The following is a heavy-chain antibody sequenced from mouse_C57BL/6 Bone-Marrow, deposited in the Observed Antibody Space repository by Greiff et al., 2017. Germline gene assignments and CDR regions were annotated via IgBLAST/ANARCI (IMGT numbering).Heavy chain of an antibody. J-gene: IGHJ1*03. V-gene: IGHV1-72*01. CDR1: GYTFTSYW. CDR2: IDPNSGGT. D-gene: IGHD1-1*01. Sequence: QVQLQQPGAELVKPGASVKLSCKASGYTFTSYWMHWVKQRPGRGLEWIGRIDPNSGGTKYNEKFKSKATLTVDKPSSTAYMQLRSLTSEYYAVYYCARTNYYGSSYVYFDDWGTGTTVTVAS. CDR3: ARTNYYGSSYVYFDD.